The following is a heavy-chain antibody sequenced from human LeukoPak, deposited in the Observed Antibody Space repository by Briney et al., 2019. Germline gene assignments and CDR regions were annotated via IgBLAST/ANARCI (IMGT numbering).Heavy chain of an antibody. CDR1: GFTFSSYD. CDR2: ISGSGGST. Sequence: GGSLRLSCAASGFTFSSYDMSWVRQAPGKGLEWVAAISGSGGSTYYADSVKGRFTISRDNSKNTLYLQMNSLRAEDTAVYYCAKRGAYGSVPRYFDYWGPGTLVTVSS. V-gene: IGHV3-23*01. D-gene: IGHD3-10*01. CDR3: AKRGAYGSVPRYFDY. J-gene: IGHJ4*02.